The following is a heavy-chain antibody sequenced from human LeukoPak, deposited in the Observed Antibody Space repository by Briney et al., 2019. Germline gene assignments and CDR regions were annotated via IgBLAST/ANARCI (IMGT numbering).Heavy chain of an antibody. J-gene: IGHJ4*02. V-gene: IGHV4-30-2*01. Sequence: TSETLSLTCTVSGDSISSGHYYWSWIRQPPGKGLEWIGYIDHSGTTYYNPSLKSRVTISVDRSENQFSLKLNSVTAADTAVYYCARVDRGATNFDYWGQGTLVTVSS. CDR3: ARVDRGATNFDY. CDR1: GDSISSGHYY. CDR2: IDHSGTT. D-gene: IGHD1-26*01.